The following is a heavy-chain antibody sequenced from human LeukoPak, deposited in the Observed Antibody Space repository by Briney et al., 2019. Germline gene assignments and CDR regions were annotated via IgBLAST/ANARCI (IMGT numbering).Heavy chain of an antibody. V-gene: IGHV1-69*04. D-gene: IGHD6-13*01. CDR3: ARGLARKGGIAAVWVWFDP. CDR1: GGTFSSYA. CDR2: IIPILGIA. Sequence: ASVKVSCKASGGTFSSYAISWVRQAPGQGLEWMGRIIPILGIANYAQKFQGRVTITADKSTSTAYMELSSLRSEDTAVYYCARGLARKGGIAAVWVWFDPWGQGTLVTVSS. J-gene: IGHJ5*02.